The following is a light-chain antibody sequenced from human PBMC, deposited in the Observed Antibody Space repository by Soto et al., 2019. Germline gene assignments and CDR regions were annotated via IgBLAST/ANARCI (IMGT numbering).Light chain of an antibody. CDR3: QQYNSYSYT. CDR1: QSISSW. CDR2: DAS. J-gene: IGKJ2*01. Sequence: DIQMTQSPSTLSASVGDRVTITCRASQSISSWLAWYQQKPGKAPKFLIYDASSLESGVPSRFSGSGSGTEFTLTISSLQPDDFATYYCQQYNSYSYTFGQGTKLVIK. V-gene: IGKV1-5*01.